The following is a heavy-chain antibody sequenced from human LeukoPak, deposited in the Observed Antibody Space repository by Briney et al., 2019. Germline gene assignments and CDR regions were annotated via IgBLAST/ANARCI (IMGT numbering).Heavy chain of an antibody. CDR3: ARFAAGGSYYYYMDV. CDR1: GFTFSSYT. J-gene: IGHJ6*03. V-gene: IGHV3-48*01. CDR2: IGTSSTTI. D-gene: IGHD6-25*01. Sequence: GGSLRLSCAASGFTFSSYTMNWVRQPPGKGLEWVSNIGTSSTTIYYADSVKGRFTISRDNAKNSLYLQMNSLRADDTAVYYCARFAAGGSYYYYMDVWGEGTTVTVSS.